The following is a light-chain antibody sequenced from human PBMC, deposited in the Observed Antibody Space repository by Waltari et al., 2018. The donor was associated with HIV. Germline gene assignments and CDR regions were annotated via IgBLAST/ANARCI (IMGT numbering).Light chain of an antibody. Sequence: QSLLPQPPSVSGAPGQGLAITCTRSSSNIGAGFDVNWYQQLPGTVPKLLIYGNSNRPSGVPHRFSGSKSGTSASLAITGLQAEDVADDYCQSYDRSLSGYVVFGGGTKLTVL. CDR2: GNS. J-gene: IGLJ2*01. V-gene: IGLV1-40*01. CDR1: SSNIGAGFD. CDR3: QSYDRSLSGYVV.